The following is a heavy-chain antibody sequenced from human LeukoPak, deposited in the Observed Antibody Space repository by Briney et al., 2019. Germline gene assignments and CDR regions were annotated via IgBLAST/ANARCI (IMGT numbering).Heavy chain of an antibody. Sequence: GGSLRLSCAASGFTFSSYWMHWVRQAPGKGLEWLSYISPDTIYYADSVKGRFTISRDNAKNSLYLQMDSLRAEDTAVYYCVRGGCGSSSNCYTNYFDYWGQGTLVTVSS. D-gene: IGHD2-2*02. CDR2: ISPDTI. CDR3: VRGGCGSSSNCYTNYFDY. J-gene: IGHJ4*02. V-gene: IGHV3-48*01. CDR1: GFTFSSYW.